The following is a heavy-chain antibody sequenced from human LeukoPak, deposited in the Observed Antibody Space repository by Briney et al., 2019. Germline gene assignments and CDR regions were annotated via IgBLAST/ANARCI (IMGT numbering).Heavy chain of an antibody. CDR3: ARRGMRDILTGYTYYMDV. Sequence: GGSLRLSCAASGFTFSNYDMSWVRQAPGRGLEWVSAIRGSGTTSYYADSVRGRFTISRDNSKNTLYLQMNSLRAEDTAVYYCARRGMRDILTGYTYYMDVWGQGTTVTVSS. V-gene: IGHV3-23*01. J-gene: IGHJ6*03. CDR1: GFTFSNYD. CDR2: IRGSGTTS. D-gene: IGHD3-9*01.